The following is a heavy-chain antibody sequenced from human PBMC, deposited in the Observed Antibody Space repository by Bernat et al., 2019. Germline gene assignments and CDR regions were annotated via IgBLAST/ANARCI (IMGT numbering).Heavy chain of an antibody. Sequence: EVQLVEFGGGFVRPGGSLRLSCAVSGFTFSSYAMSWVRQAPGKGLEWVSGISGGGDSTYYAASVKGRFTISRDNSKNILYLQMDNLRAEDTAVYYCLKLGTSSTYSFSDYWGQGTLVTVSS. J-gene: IGHJ4*02. CDR2: ISGGGDST. D-gene: IGHD6-19*01. CDR3: LKLGTSSTYSFSDY. CDR1: GFTFSSYA. V-gene: IGHV3-23*04.